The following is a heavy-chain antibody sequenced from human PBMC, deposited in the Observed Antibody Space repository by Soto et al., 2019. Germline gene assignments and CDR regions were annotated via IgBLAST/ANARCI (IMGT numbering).Heavy chain of an antibody. J-gene: IGHJ4*02. CDR3: ARERGFSSSWSYYFDY. CDR2: IKHDGSEK. Sequence: GGSLRLSCAASGFTFSSYGMSWVRQAPGKGLEWVATIKHDGSEKYYVDSVKGRFTITRDNAKNSLYLQMNSLRAEDTAVYYCARERGFSSSWSYYFDYWGQGTLVTVSS. V-gene: IGHV3-7*01. CDR1: GFTFSSYG. D-gene: IGHD6-13*01.